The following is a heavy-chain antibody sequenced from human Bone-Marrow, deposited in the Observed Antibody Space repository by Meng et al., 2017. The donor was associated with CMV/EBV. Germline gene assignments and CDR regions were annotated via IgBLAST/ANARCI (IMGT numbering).Heavy chain of an antibody. CDR1: GGTFSSYA. CDR3: ARDTKYYSSSWYAHMDV. Sequence: SVKVSCKASGGTFSSYAISWVRQAPGQGLEWMGGIIPIFGTANYAQKFQGRVTITTDESTSTAYMELSSLRSEDTAVYYCARDTKYYSSSWYAHMDVWGQGTTVTVSS. V-gene: IGHV1-69*05. D-gene: IGHD6-13*01. CDR2: IIPIFGTA. J-gene: IGHJ6*02.